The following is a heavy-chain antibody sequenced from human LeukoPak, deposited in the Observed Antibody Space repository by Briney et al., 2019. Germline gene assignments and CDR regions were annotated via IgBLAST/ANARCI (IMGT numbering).Heavy chain of an antibody. D-gene: IGHD3-22*01. J-gene: IGHJ4*02. CDR3: ARGLADSSGYYGYFDY. CDR1: GFTVSSNY. CDR2: IYSGGST. Sequence: GGSLRLSCAASGFTVSSNYMSWVRQAPGKGLEWVSVIYSGGSTYYADSVKGRFTISRDNSKNTLYLQMNSLRAEDTAVYYCARGLADSSGYYGYFDYWGQGTLVTVSS. V-gene: IGHV3-66*01.